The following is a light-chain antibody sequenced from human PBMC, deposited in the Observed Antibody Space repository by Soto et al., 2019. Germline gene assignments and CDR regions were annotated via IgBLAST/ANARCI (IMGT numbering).Light chain of an antibody. J-gene: IGKJ1*01. Sequence: DIQMTQTPSTLSASVGDRVTITCRASQSMNDWLVWYQQKPGKAPKVLIYDASSLQSGVPSRFSGSGSGTEFTLTIDSLQPDDVATYYCLRYNAFSQTFGQGTKVEL. V-gene: IGKV1-5*01. CDR3: LRYNAFSQT. CDR1: QSMNDW. CDR2: DAS.